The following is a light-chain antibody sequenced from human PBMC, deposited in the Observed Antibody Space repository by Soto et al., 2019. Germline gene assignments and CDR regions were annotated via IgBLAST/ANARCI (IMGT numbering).Light chain of an antibody. J-gene: IGKJ1*01. CDR1: QSINNF. CDR2: DAS. V-gene: IGKV3D-15*01. Sequence: MTQSPSTLSASVGDRVTITCRASQSINNFLAWYQQKPGQTPRLLIYDASKRATGIPGRFRGSASGTELTLTIYGLQSEDFAVYYCQQYNKWRTFGQGTKVDVK. CDR3: QQYNKWRT.